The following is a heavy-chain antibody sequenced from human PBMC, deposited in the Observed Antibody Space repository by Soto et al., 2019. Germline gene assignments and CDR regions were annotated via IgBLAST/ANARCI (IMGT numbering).Heavy chain of an antibody. CDR3: ARSRIQLWFDY. CDR2: ISYDGSNK. J-gene: IGHJ4*02. D-gene: IGHD5-18*01. V-gene: IGHV3-30-3*01. CDR1: GFTFSSYA. Sequence: LGGSLRLSCAASGFTFSSYAMHWVRQAPGKGLEWVAVISYDGSNKYYADSVKGRFTISRDNSKNTLYLQMNSLRAEDTAVYYCARSRIQLWFDYWGQGTLVTVSS.